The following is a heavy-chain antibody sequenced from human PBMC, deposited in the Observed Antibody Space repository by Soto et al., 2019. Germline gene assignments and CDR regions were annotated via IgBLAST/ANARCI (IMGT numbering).Heavy chain of an antibody. J-gene: IGHJ3*02. CDR2: ISGYNGNT. D-gene: IGHD3-16*01. CDR1: GYSFSNYN. V-gene: IGHV1-18*01. CDR3: ARDKVWGGFDT. Sequence: QVQLVQSGPELKKPGASVKVSCKSSGYSFSNYNFCWVRQAPGQGLEWLGWISGYNGNTNYAQKLQGRVTLTTDSFTSTAYMELRSLRPDDTAIYYCARDKVWGGFDTWGQGTMVTVSS.